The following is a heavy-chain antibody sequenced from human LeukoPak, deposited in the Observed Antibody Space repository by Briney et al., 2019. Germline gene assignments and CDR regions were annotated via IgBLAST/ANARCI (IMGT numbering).Heavy chain of an antibody. J-gene: IGHJ4*02. Sequence: PGGSLRLSCAASGFTFSSYEMNWVRQAPGKGLEWVSYISSSGSTIYYADSVKGRFTISRDNAKNTLYLQMNSLRAEDTAVYYCARDRSSWYAKDYWGQGTLVTVSS. CDR3: ARDRSSWYAKDY. CDR1: GFTFSSYE. V-gene: IGHV3-48*03. D-gene: IGHD6-13*01. CDR2: ISSSGSTI.